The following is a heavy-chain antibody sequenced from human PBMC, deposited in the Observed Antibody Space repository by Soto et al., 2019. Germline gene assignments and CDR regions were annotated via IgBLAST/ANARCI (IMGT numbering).Heavy chain of an antibody. CDR1: GFTFSGCG. V-gene: IGHV3-30*18. CDR2: ISYHGSDT. CDR3: AKGHTYYYVTGAFDI. J-gene: IGHJ3*02. D-gene: IGHD3-10*02. Sequence: QVQLVESGGGVVQPGRSLRLSCAASGFTFSGCGMHWVRQAPGKGLEWVAVISYHGSDTYYADSVKGRFTISGDNSKNTLYLQMNSLRGEDTAVYYCAKGHTYYYVTGAFDIWGQGTMVSVSS.